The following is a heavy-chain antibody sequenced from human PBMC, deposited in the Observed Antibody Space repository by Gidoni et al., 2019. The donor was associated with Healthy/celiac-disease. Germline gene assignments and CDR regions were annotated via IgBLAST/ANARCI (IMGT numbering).Heavy chain of an antibody. D-gene: IGHD1-26*01. CDR2: IYPGDSDT. Sequence: EVQLVQSGAEVKKPGESLKISCKGSGYSFTSDWTGWVRRMPGKGREWIGIIYPGDSDTRYSPSFQGQVTISADKSISTAYLQWSSLKASDTAMYYCARKIGSYSNDAFDIWGQGTMVTVSS. CDR1: GYSFTSDW. V-gene: IGHV5-51*01. J-gene: IGHJ3*02. CDR3: ARKIGSYSNDAFDI.